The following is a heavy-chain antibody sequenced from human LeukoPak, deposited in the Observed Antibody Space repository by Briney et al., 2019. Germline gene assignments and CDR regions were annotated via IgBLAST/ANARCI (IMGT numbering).Heavy chain of an antibody. J-gene: IGHJ4*02. CDR1: GDSISSNIYF. V-gene: IGHV4-39*01. Sequence: SETLSLTCTVSGDSISSNIYFWGWIRPPPGKGLEWIGSFYYSGSTYYNPSLKSRVTISVDTSKNQFSLNLSSVTAADSAVYYCARQGERPGISAYWGQGTLVTVSS. CDR2: FYYSGST. D-gene: IGHD1-26*01. CDR3: ARQGERPGISAY.